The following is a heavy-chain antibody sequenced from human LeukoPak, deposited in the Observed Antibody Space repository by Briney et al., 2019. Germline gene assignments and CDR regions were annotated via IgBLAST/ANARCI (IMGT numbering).Heavy chain of an antibody. CDR1: GFTFSGYA. CDR3: AKPDPYGDSLIEI. CDR2: ISSTGGTI. J-gene: IGHJ4*02. Sequence: PGGSLRLSCAASGFTFSGYAMNWVRQAPGKGLEWLSHISSTGGTIYYADSVKGRLTVSRDNAKNSLYLQMNSLRAEDTAVYYCAKPDPYGDSLIEIWGQGALVTVSS. V-gene: IGHV3-48*03. D-gene: IGHD4-17*01.